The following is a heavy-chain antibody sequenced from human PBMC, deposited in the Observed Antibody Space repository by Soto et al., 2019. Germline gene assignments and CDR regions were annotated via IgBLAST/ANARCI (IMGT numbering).Heavy chain of an antibody. J-gene: IGHJ6*02. CDR2: IYSGGST. V-gene: IGHV3-53*01. CDR1: GFTVSSNY. CDR3: ARLHYDFWSGYYRGMDV. D-gene: IGHD3-3*01. Sequence: GGSLRLSCAASGFTVSSNYMSWVRQAPGKGLEWVSVIYSGGSTYYADSVKGRFTISRDNSKNTLYLQMNSLRAEDTAVYYCARLHYDFWSGYYRGMDVWGQGTTVTVSS.